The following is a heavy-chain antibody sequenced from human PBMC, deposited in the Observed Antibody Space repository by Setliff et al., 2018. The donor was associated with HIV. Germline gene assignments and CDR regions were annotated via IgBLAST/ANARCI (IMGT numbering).Heavy chain of an antibody. CDR1: GGSFSGYY. CDR2: IIHTGST. J-gene: IGHJ6*02. D-gene: IGHD2-2*01. CDR3: ARGRSCSSSSCYLVYYYYYGMGV. V-gene: IGHV4-34*01. Sequence: SETLSLTCAVYGGSFSGYYWSWIRQPPGKGLEWIGEIIHTGSTNYNPSLKSRVTISVDTSKNQFSLRLSSVAAADTAVYYCARGRSCSSSSCYLVYYYYYGMGVWGHGSTVTVS.